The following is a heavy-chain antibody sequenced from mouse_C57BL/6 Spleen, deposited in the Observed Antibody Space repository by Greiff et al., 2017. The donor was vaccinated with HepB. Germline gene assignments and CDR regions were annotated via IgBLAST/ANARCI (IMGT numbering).Heavy chain of an antibody. D-gene: IGHD2-12*01. V-gene: IGHV3-6*01. CDR1: GYSITSGYY. CDR3: ARDYDGVYYFDY. CDR2: ISYDGSN. J-gene: IGHJ2*01. Sequence: EVQLQESGPGLVKPSQSLSLTCSVTGYSITSGYYWNWIRQFPGNKLEWMGYISYDGSNNYNPSLKNRISITRDTSKNQFFLKLNSVTTEDTATYYCARDYDGVYYFDYWGQGTTLTVSS.